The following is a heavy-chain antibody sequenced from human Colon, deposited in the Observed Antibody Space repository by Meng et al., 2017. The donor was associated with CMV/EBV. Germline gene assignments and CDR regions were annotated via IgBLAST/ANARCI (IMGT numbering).Heavy chain of an antibody. J-gene: IGHJ6*02. CDR2: IVVGSGNT. CDR1: GYTFTGYK. CDR3: AADSTLYDFWRYGLDV. Sequence: SVKVSCKASGYTFTGYKIHWVRQAPGQRLEWIGWIVVGSGNTNYAQKFQERVTITRDMSTSTAYMELSSLRSEDTAVYYCAADSTLYDFWRYGLDVWGQGTTVTVSS. D-gene: IGHD3-3*01. V-gene: IGHV1-58*02.